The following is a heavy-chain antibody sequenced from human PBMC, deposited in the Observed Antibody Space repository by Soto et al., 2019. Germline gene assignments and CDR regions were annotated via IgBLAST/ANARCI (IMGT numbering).Heavy chain of an antibody. CDR1: GGTFTSYA. V-gene: IGHV1-69*01. CDR2: ITPIFGTP. D-gene: IGHD2-21*02. Sequence: QVQLMQSGAEVKKPGSSVKVSCKASGGTFTSYALSWVRQAPGQGPEWMGGITPIFGTPNYAQKFQGRVTITGDEASITVYMGRSSRRSEDTAVYSGARAGGRGMVTPTALYFFDWWGQGPVVTVSS. CDR3: ARAGGRGMVTPTALYFFDW. J-gene: IGHJ4*02.